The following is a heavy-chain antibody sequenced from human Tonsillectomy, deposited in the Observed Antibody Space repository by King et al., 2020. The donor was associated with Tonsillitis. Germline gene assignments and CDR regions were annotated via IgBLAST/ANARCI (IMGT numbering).Heavy chain of an antibody. CDR1: GFTFNNYW. CDR2: INQDGSEK. J-gene: IGHJ6*02. Sequence: QLVQSGGGLVQPGGSLRLSCAASGFTFNNYWMTWVRQAPGKGLEWVANINQDGSEKYYVGSVKGRFTISRDNAKNSLYLQMKSPRAEDTAVYYCARQGSDWSGLDYYYYGMDVWGQGTTVTVSS. V-gene: IGHV3-7*01. D-gene: IGHD6-19*01. CDR3: ARQGSDWSGLDYYYYGMDV.